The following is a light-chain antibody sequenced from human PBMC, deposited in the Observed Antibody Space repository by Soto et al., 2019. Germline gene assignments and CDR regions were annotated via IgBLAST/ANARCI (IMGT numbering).Light chain of an antibody. J-gene: IGLJ1*01. Sequence: QSVLTQPPSASGSPGQSVTISCTGTSSDVGGYNYVSWYQQHPGKAPKLMIYEVSKRPSGVPDRFSGSKSGNTASLTVSGLQAEDEADYHCSSYACSNNYVFGTGTKVTVL. CDR1: SSDVGGYNY. CDR2: EVS. CDR3: SSYACSNNYV. V-gene: IGLV2-8*01.